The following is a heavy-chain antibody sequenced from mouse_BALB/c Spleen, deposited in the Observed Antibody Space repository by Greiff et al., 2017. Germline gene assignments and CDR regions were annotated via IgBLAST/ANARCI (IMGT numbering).Heavy chain of an antibody. V-gene: IGHV1-5*01. CDR2: IYPGNSDT. CDR1: GYSFTSYW. Sequence: VHVKQSGTVLARPGASVKMSCKASGYSFTSYWMHWVKQRPGQGLEWIGAIYPGNSDTSYNQKFKGKAKLTAVTSASTAYMELSSLTNEDSAVYYCTRWLLRKDAMDYWGQGTSVTVSS. D-gene: IGHD2-3*01. CDR3: TRWLLRKDAMDY. J-gene: IGHJ4*01.